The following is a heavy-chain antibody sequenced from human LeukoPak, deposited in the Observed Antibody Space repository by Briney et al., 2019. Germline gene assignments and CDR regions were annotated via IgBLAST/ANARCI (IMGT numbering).Heavy chain of an antibody. CDR1: GYTFTRYA. V-gene: IGHV1-3*01. D-gene: IGHD3-10*01. Sequence: ASVKVSCKASGYTFTRYAMHWVRQAPGQRLEWMGWINAGNGKTKYSQKFQGRVTITRDTSASTAYMELSSLRSEDTAVYYCARSEGYGSGSYDWGQGTLVTVSS. CDR2: INAGNGKT. CDR3: ARSEGYGSGSYD. J-gene: IGHJ4*02.